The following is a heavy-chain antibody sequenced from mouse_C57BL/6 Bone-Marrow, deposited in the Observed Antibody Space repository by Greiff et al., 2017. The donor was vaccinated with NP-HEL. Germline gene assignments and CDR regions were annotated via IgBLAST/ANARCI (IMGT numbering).Heavy chain of an antibody. CDR1: GYTFTSYG. CDR2: IYPRSGNT. V-gene: IGHV1-81*01. Sequence: VKLMESGAELARPGASVKLSCKASGYTFTSYGISWVKQRTGQGLEWIGEIYPRSGNTYYNEKFKGKATLTADKSSSTAYMELRSLTSEDSAVYFCAREGYYVADYFDYWGQGTTLTVSS. D-gene: IGHD2-3*01. CDR3: AREGYYVADYFDY. J-gene: IGHJ2*01.